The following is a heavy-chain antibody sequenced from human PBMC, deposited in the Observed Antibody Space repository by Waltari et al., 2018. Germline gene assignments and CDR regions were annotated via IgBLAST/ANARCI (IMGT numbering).Heavy chain of an antibody. D-gene: IGHD4-17*01. Sequence: QLVQSGAEVKRPGASVRVSCKSSGYTFTDYSLHWVRQAPGQGLEWMAWIVVGSGTTNYEQKFQERVTITRDMSTSTAYMELSSLRSEDTAVYYCAADLEGDYAVGFDYWGQGTLVTVSS. V-gene: IGHV1-58*01. CDR1: GYTFTDYS. J-gene: IGHJ4*02. CDR2: IVVGSGTT. CDR3: AADLEGDYAVGFDY.